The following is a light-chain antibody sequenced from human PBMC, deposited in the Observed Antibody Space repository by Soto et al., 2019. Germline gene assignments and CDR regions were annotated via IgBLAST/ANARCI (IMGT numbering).Light chain of an antibody. Sequence: QSALTQPASVSGSPGQSIAISCTGTRSDVGAYKYVSWYQQHPGKAPKLMIYEFSNRPSGISNRFSGSKSGNTASLTISGLQTEDEADYYCYSYTTRNTWVFGGGTKLTVL. CDR2: EFS. V-gene: IGLV2-14*01. CDR3: YSYTTRNTWV. CDR1: RSDVGAYKY. J-gene: IGLJ3*02.